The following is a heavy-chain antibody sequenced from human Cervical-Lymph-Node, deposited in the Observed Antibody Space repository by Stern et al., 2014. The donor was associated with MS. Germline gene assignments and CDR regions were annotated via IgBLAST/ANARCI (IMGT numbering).Heavy chain of an antibody. Sequence: EVQLVESGAEVKKPGESLRISCEVSGYRFTNNWIGWVRQMPGKGLEWLGILYPGDSETRYRPSFHGQVTILVDKSNNTAHLPLSSLKASDTALYYWSGRGDGYMGIDYWGQGTLVTVSS. V-gene: IGHV5-51*03. CDR2: LYPGDSET. CDR1: GYRFTNNW. D-gene: IGHD5-24*01. J-gene: IGHJ4*02. CDR3: SGRGDGYMGIDY.